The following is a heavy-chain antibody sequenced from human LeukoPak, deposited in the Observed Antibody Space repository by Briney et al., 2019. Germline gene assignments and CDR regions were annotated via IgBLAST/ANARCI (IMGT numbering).Heavy chain of an antibody. CDR3: ARVARATTSGTVGFDS. D-gene: IGHD3-3*01. CDR1: GGSISSGDYY. CDR2: IFYSGTT. V-gene: IGHV4-31*03. J-gene: IGHJ4*02. Sequence: SQTLSLTCTVSGGSISSGDYYWSWIRQPPGKGLEWIGYIFYSGTTYYNPSLKSRVTISVDTSKNQFSLKLSSVTAADTAVYYCARVARATTSGTVGFDSWGQGTLVTVSS.